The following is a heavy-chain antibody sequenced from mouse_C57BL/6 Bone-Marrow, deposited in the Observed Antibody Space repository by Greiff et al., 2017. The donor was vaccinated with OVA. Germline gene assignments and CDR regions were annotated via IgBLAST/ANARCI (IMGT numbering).Heavy chain of an antibody. Sequence: VQLQQSGAELVRPGTSVKVSCKASGYAFTNYLIEWVKQRPGPGLEWIGVINPGSGGTNYNEKFKGKATLTADKSSSTAYMQLSSLTSEDSAVYLCARAGRHSHYRRFVVWGRGTTVTVSS. CDR3: ARAGRHSHYRRFVV. J-gene: IGHJ1*03. CDR2: INPGSGGT. CDR1: GYAFTNYL. D-gene: IGHD2-5*01. V-gene: IGHV1-54*01.